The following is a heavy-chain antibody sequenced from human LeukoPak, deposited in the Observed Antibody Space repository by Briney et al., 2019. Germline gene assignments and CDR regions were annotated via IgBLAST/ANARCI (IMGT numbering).Heavy chain of an antibody. V-gene: IGHV1-18*01. Sequence: ASVKVSCKASGYTFTSYAMHWVRQAPGQGLEWMGWISAYNGNTNYAQKLQGRVTMTTDTSTSTAYMELRSLRSDDTAVYYCARDPGLHCSSTSCYTYYYYYMDVWGKGTTVTVSS. CDR2: ISAYNGNT. CDR3: ARDPGLHCSSTSCYTYYYYYMDV. J-gene: IGHJ6*03. CDR1: GYTFTSYA. D-gene: IGHD2-2*02.